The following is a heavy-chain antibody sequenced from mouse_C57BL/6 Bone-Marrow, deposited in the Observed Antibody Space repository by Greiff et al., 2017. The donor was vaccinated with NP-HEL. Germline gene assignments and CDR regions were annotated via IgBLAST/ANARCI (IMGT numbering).Heavy chain of an antibody. Sequence: EVHLVESGGDLVKPGGSLKLSCAASGFTFSSYGMSWVRQTPDKRLEWVATISSGGSYTYYPDSVKGRFTLSRDNANTTLYLQMSSLKSEDTAMYCCARQTLNRYYFEDWGQGTTLTVAS. CDR3: ARQTLNRYYFED. CDR2: ISSGGSYT. J-gene: IGHJ2*01. CDR1: GFTFSSYG. V-gene: IGHV5-6*01.